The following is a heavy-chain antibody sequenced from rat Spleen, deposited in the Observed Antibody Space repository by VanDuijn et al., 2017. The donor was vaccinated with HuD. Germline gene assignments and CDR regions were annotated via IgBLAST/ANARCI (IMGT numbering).Heavy chain of an antibody. Sequence: EVQLVESDGGLVQPGRSLKLSCAASGFTFSDFYMAWVRQAPTKGLEWVATISYDGSSTYYRDSVKGRFTVSRDNAKSTLYLQMDSLRSEDTATYYCTSLLQWSYYWGQGVMVTVSS. CDR2: ISYDGSST. D-gene: IGHD1-1*01. J-gene: IGHJ2*01. CDR1: GFTFSDFY. CDR3: TSLLQWSYY. V-gene: IGHV5-29*01.